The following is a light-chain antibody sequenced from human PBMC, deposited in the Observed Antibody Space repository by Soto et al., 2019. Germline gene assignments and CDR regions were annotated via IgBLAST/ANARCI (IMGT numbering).Light chain of an antibody. V-gene: IGLV2-8*01. J-gene: IGLJ3*02. CDR1: SSDVGAYKY. CDR3: TSYVGIDILV. CDR2: EVT. Sequence: QSALTQPPSASGSPGQSVTISCTGTSSDVGAYKYVSWYQQYPGKAPKLMIYEVTKRPSGVPDRFSGSKSGNTASLTVSGLRAEDEADYYCTSYVGIDILVLGGGTK.